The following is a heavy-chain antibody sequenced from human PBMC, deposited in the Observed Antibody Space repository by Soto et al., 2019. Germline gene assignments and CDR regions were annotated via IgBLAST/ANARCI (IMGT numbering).Heavy chain of an antibody. CDR3: ARGRSAIATKWFES. V-gene: IGHV4-34*01. CDR2: ITNSGST. J-gene: IGHJ5*01. CDR1: GGSFSDSY. Sequence: PSETLSLTGVVVGGSFSDSYWSWIRQSPEKGLEWIGEITNSGSTYYNPSLKSRVTISGDTSKNQFSLEVRPVTAADTAVYFCARGRSAIATKWFESWGQGTLVTVSS. D-gene: IGHD1-1*01.